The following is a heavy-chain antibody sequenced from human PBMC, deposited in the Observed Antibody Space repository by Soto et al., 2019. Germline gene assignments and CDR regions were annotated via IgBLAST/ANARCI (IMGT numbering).Heavy chain of an antibody. CDR1: GGSISNGDYS. V-gene: IGHV4-31*03. Sequence: QVQLQESGPGLVKSSQTLSLTCTVSGGSISNGDYSWTWIRPLPGRGLEWIGNVSYRGGAHYNPSLQSRVTISLDTSKTQFSMKLRSVTAVDTAMYYCARGGTEHSSSHKYGFDVWGQGTTVIVSS. J-gene: IGHJ6*02. D-gene: IGHD6-6*01. CDR3: ARGGTEHSSSHKYGFDV. CDR2: VSYRGGA.